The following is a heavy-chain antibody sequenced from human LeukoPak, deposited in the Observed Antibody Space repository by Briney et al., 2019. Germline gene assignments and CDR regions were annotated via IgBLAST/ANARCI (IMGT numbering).Heavy chain of an antibody. D-gene: IGHD3-16*01. CDR1: GFTFSSYE. J-gene: IGHJ6*03. CDR3: ARDGGKDYYYYYYMDV. CDR2: ISNSGSTI. Sequence: PGGSLRLSCAASGFTFSSYEMNWVRQAPGKGLEWVSYISNSGSTIYYADSVKGRFTISRDNAKNSLYLQMNSLRAEDTAVYYCARDGGKDYYYYYYMDVWGKGTTVTVSS. V-gene: IGHV3-48*03.